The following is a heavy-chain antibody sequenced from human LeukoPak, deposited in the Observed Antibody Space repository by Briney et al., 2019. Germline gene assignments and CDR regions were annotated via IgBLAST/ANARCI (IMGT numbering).Heavy chain of an antibody. V-gene: IGHV3-11*01. CDR2: ISSSGSTI. CDR1: GFTFSDYY. J-gene: IGHJ6*02. CDR3: ACALDYGGNSDYYYYGMDV. D-gene: IGHD4-23*01. Sequence: PGGSLRLSCAASGFTFSDYYMSWIRQAPGKGLEWVSYISSSGSTIYYADSVKGRFTISRDNAKNSLYLQMNSLRAEDTALYYCACALDYGGNSDYYYYGMDVWGQGTTVTVSS.